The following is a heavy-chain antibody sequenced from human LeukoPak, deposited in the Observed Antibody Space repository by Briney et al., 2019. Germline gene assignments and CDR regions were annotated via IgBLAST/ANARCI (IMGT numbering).Heavy chain of an antibody. J-gene: IGHJ4*02. Sequence: SETLSLTCTVSGYSISSGYYWGWIRQPPGKGLEWIGSIYHSGSTYYNPSLKSRVTISVAPSKNQIFLKLTSVTAADAGTYYCARLGAGGSGLEYWGQGMLVTVAS. CDR1: GYSISSGYY. CDR3: ARLGAGGSGLEY. D-gene: IGHD6-19*01. V-gene: IGHV4-38-2*02. CDR2: IYHSGST.